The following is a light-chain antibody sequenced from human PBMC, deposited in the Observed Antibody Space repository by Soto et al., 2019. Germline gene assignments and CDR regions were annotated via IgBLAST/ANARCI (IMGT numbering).Light chain of an antibody. Sequence: EVVMTQSPATLSVSPGERAALSCRASQSVSGQLAWYQQKPGQAPRLLIYDTSIRATDIPARFSGSGSGTEFTLTISRLQSEEIAVYYCQQYNKWPPITFGQGTRLENK. CDR3: QQYNKWPPIT. CDR2: DTS. J-gene: IGKJ5*01. CDR1: QSVSGQ. V-gene: IGKV3-15*01.